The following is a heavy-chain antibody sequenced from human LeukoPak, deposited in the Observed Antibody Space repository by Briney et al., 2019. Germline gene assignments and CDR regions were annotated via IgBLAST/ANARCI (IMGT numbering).Heavy chain of an antibody. CDR1: GFTFSHYG. Sequence: GGSLRLSCAASGFTFSHYGMHWVRQAPGKGLEWVALISFDGNHQYYTNSERGRFTVSRDDSKNTLYLQMNSLRSDDTAVYYCARDSPLLGRRPPNHSNECFDYWGQGTLVTVSS. J-gene: IGHJ4*02. D-gene: IGHD1-14*01. V-gene: IGHV3-30*03. CDR3: ARDSPLLGRRPPNHSNECFDY. CDR2: ISFDGNHQ.